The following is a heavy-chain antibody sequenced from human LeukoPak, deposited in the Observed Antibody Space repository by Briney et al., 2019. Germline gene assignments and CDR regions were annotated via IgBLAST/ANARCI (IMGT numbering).Heavy chain of an antibody. CDR3: ARDVSSSGWYY. D-gene: IGHD6-19*01. CDR1: GFTFSSYS. V-gene: IGHV3-21*01. J-gene: IGHJ4*02. CDR2: ISSSSSYI. Sequence: VGSLRLSCAASGFTFSSYSMNWVRQAPGKGLEWVSSISSSSSYIYYADSVKGRFTISRDNAKNSLYLQMSSLRAEDTAVYYCARDVSSSGWYYWGQGTLVTVSS.